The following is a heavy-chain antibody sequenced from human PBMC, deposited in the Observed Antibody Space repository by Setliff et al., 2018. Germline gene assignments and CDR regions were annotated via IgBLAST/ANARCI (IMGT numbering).Heavy chain of an antibody. Sequence: ASVKVSCKTSGGTFSSFAVSWGRQAPGQGFEWMGTINTGGGSASIVDQFQGRVTMTRDTSTSTVYMEFSSLKPEDTGVYYCARGGVAAAGRKGVFEYWGQGTLVTVSS. CDR3: ARGGVAAAGRKGVFEY. CDR2: INTGGGSA. D-gene: IGHD6-13*01. J-gene: IGHJ4*02. CDR1: GGTFSSFA. V-gene: IGHV1-46*01.